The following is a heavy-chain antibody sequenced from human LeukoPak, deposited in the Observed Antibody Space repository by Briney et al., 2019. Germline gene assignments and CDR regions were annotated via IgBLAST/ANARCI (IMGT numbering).Heavy chain of an antibody. CDR2: IYYSGST. Sequence: SQTLSLTCTVSGGSISSGDYYWSWIRQPPGKGLEWIGYIYYSGSTYYNPSLKSRVTISVDTSKNQFSLKLSSVTAADTAVYYCARAPLVTIFGVITKGYYMDVWGKGTTVTVSS. CDR1: GGSISSGDYY. V-gene: IGHV4-30-4*08. CDR3: ARAPLVTIFGVITKGYYMDV. J-gene: IGHJ6*03. D-gene: IGHD3-3*01.